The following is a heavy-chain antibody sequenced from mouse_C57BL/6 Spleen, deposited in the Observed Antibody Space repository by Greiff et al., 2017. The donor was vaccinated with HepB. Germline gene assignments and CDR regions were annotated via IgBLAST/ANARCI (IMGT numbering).Heavy chain of an antibody. J-gene: IGHJ3*01. Sequence: QVQLQQPGAELVKPGASVKLSCKASGYTFTSYWMHWVKQRPGQGLEWIGMIHPNSGSTNYNEKFKSKATLTVDKSSSTAYMQLSSLTSEDSAVYYCASRDGNYQFAYWGQGTLVTVSA. CDR3: ASRDGNYQFAY. D-gene: IGHD2-1*01. V-gene: IGHV1-64*01. CDR1: GYTFTSYW. CDR2: IHPNSGST.